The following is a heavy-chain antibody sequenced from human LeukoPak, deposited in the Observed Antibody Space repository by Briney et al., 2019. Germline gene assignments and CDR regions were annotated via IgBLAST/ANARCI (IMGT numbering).Heavy chain of an antibody. CDR3: ARGYDFWSGVMSDAFDI. J-gene: IGHJ3*02. V-gene: IGHV4-59*11. Sequence: SETLSLTCTVSGGFISSHYWSWVRQTPGKGLEWIGHIYHSGNTKYNSALKGRVTISDDASKNQFSLRLSSVAAADTAVYFCARGYDFWSGVMSDAFDIWGRGQRSPSLQ. CDR2: IYHSGNT. D-gene: IGHD3-3*01. CDR1: GGFISSHY.